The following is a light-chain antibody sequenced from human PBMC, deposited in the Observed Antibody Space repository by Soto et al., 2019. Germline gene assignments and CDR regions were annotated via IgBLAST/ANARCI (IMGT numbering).Light chain of an antibody. CDR3: SSHTSSSTRLL. J-gene: IGLJ2*01. CDR2: EVS. V-gene: IGLV2-14*01. CDR1: NSDVGGYNF. Sequence: QAVVTQPASVSGSPGQSITISCTGTNSDVGGYNFVSWYQQHPGKAPKLLIYEVSYRPSGVSNRFSGSKSGNTASLTISGLQAEDEADYHCSSHTSSSTRLLFGGGTKVTVL.